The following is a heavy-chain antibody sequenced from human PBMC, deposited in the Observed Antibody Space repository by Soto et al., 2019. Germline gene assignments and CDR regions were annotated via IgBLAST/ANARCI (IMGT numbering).Heavy chain of an antibody. D-gene: IGHD2-15*01. CDR2: IIPIFGTA. Sequence: QVQLVQSGAAVKKPGSSVKVSCKASGGTFSSYAISWVRQAPGQGLEWMGGIIPIFGTANYAQKFQGRVTITADKSTSTAYMELSSLRSEDTAVYYCARDIVVVVAATRYYYGMDVWGQGTTVTVSS. V-gene: IGHV1-69*06. CDR3: ARDIVVVVAATRYYYGMDV. J-gene: IGHJ6*02. CDR1: GGTFSSYA.